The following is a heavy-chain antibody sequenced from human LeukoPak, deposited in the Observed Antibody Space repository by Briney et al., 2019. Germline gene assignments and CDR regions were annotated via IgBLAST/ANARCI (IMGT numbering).Heavy chain of an antibody. CDR2: INPNSGGT. V-gene: IGHV1-2*02. CDR3: ARVYPGVGAKRYVLDY. D-gene: IGHD1-26*01. J-gene: IGHJ4*02. Sequence: VASVKVSCKASGYTFTGYYMHWVRQAPGQGLQWMGWINPNSGGTNYEQKLQGRVTMTRDTSISTAYMELSRLRSDDTAVYYCARVYPGVGAKRYVLDYWGQGTLVTVSS. CDR1: GYTFTGYY.